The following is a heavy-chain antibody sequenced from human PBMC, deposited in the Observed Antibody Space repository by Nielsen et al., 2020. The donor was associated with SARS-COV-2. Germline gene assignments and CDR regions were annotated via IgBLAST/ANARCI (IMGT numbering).Heavy chain of an antibody. CDR1: GFSFNDYG. J-gene: IGHJ4*02. D-gene: IGHD3-10*01. CDR3: ARDRGWKLGIADY. CDR2: IWHDGSKR. V-gene: IGHV3-33*01. Sequence: GESLKISCAASGFSFNDYGMHWVRQAPGKGLEWLAVIWHDGSKRNYASSVEGRFTISRDNSKNTLALQLDSLRAEDTAAYYCARDRGWKLGIADYWGQGTLVTVSS.